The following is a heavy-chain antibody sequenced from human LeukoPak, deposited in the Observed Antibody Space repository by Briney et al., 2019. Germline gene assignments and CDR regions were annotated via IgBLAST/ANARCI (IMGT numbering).Heavy chain of an antibody. J-gene: IGHJ4*02. Sequence: GGSLRLSCAASGFTFSSYEMNWVRQAPGKGLEWVSYISSSGSTIYYAESVKGRFTISRDNAKNSLYLQMNSLRAEDTAVYYCARAGYSSGWYLDYWGQGTLVTVSS. CDR2: ISSSGSTI. CDR1: GFTFSSYE. D-gene: IGHD6-19*01. V-gene: IGHV3-48*03. CDR3: ARAGYSSGWYLDY.